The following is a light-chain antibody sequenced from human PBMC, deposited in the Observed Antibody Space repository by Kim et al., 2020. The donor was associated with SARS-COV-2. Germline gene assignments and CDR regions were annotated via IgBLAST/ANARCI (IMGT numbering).Light chain of an antibody. CDR3: QQHKIYSLMYT. J-gene: IGKJ2*01. CDR1: QSISSW. Sequence: DIQMTQSPSTLSASVGDRVTITCRASQSISSWLAWYQQKPGKAPKLLIYDASSLESGVPSRFSGSGSGTEFTLTISSLQPDDFATYYCQQHKIYSLMYTRAQDPELEI. V-gene: IGKV1-5*01. CDR2: DAS.